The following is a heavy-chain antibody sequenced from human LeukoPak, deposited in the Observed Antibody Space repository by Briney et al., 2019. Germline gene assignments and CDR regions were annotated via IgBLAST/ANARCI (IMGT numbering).Heavy chain of an antibody. Sequence: GASVKVSCKASGGTFSSYAISWVRQAPGQGLEWMGRIIPILGIANYAQKFQGRVTITADESTSTAYMEMSSLRSEDTAVYFCASPLWFGARQGDWYFDLWGRGTLVTVSS. D-gene: IGHD3-10*01. CDR3: ASPLWFGARQGDWYFDL. V-gene: IGHV1-69*04. CDR2: IIPILGIA. CDR1: GGTFSSYA. J-gene: IGHJ2*01.